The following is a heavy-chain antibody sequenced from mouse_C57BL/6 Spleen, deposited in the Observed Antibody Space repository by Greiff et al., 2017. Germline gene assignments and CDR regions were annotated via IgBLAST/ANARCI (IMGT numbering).Heavy chain of an antibody. CDR3: ARNPSLYYGSSYWYFDV. J-gene: IGHJ1*03. Sequence: VKVVESGPGLVQPSQSLSITCTVSGFSLTSYGVHWVRQSPGKGLEWLGVIWSGGSTDYNAAFISRLSISKDNSKSQVFFKMNSLQADDTAIDYCARNPSLYYGSSYWYFDVWGTGTTVTVSS. D-gene: IGHD1-1*01. CDR1: GFSLTSYG. CDR2: IWSGGST. V-gene: IGHV2-2*01.